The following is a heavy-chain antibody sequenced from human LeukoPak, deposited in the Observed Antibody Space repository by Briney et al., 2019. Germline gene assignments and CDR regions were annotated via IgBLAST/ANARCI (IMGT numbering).Heavy chain of an antibody. V-gene: IGHV7-4-1*02. D-gene: IGHD1-14*01. J-gene: IGHJ5*02. CDR1: GYTFTIYA. CDR2: INTNTGNP. CDR3: ARDAPGKYFVWFDP. Sequence: ASVTVSFTASGYTFTIYAMNWVRQAPGQGLEWMGWINTNTGNPTYAQGFTGRFVFSLDTSVSTAYLQISSLKAEDTAVYYCARDAPGKYFVWFDPWGQGTLVTVSS.